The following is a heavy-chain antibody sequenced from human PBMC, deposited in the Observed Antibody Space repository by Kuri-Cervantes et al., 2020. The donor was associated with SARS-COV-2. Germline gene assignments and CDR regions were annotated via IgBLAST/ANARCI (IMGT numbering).Heavy chain of an antibody. J-gene: IGHJ4*02. Sequence: GESLKISCAASGFTLGSFGMSWVRQAPGKGLECVSAISDSGGSTFYADSVKGRFTISRDNSMNMVYLQMDSLRAEDKAVYYCAKAAFTGYTGYRINWGQGTLVTVSS. V-gene: IGHV3-23*01. D-gene: IGHD3-16*02. CDR2: ISDSGGST. CDR1: GFTLGSFG. CDR3: AKAAFTGYTGYRIN.